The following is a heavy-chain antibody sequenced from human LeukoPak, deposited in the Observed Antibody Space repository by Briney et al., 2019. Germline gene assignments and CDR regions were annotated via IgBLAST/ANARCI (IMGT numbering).Heavy chain of an antibody. V-gene: IGHV3-7*01. CDR3: ARDRYCSGTTCYYTFDI. Sequence: GRSLRLSCAASAFTFSNYSLSWVRPAQGKGMEWVANLKYVGRQNTYVDSVKGRFTMSRDNAKNSLYLQVNSLSAEDTAVYYCARDRYCSGTTCYYTFDIWGQGTMVTVSS. CDR2: LKYVGRQN. J-gene: IGHJ3*02. D-gene: IGHD2-2*01. CDR1: AFTFSNYS.